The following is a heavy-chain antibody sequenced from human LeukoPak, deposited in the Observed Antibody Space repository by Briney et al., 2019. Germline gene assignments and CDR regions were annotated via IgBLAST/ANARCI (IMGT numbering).Heavy chain of an antibody. J-gene: IGHJ4*02. CDR3: AKAGSVVVPAALDY. CDR1: GFTFNNYA. Sequence: PGGSLRLSCAASGFTFNNYAMSWVRQAPGKGLEWVSATSGSGGSTYYADSVKGRFTISRDNSKNTLYLQMNSLRAEDTAVYYCAKAGSVVVPAALDYWGQGTLVTVSS. V-gene: IGHV3-23*01. CDR2: TSGSGGST. D-gene: IGHD2-2*01.